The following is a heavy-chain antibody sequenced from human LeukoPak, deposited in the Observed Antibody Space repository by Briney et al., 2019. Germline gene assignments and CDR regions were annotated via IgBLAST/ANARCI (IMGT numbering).Heavy chain of an antibody. CDR2: INWNGGST. CDR3: ARVSDYYDSSGYYSQDY. J-gene: IGHJ4*02. CDR1: GFTFDDYG. V-gene: IGHV3-20*04. D-gene: IGHD3-22*01. Sequence: GGSLRLSCAASGFTFDDYGMSWVRQAPGKGLEWVSGINWNGGSTGYADSVKGRFTISRDNAKNSLYLQMNSLRAEDTAVYYCARVSDYYDSSGYYSQDYWGQGTLVTVSS.